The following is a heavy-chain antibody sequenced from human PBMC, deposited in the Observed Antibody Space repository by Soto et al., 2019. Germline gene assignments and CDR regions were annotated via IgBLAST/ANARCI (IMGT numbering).Heavy chain of an antibody. CDR2: ISSSSSYI. CDR3: ASLVRAGIAAAGKPYYYYYYYMDV. V-gene: IGHV3-21*01. CDR1: GFTFSSYS. D-gene: IGHD6-13*01. J-gene: IGHJ6*03. Sequence: PGGSLRLSCAASGFTFSSYSMNWVRQAPGKGLEWVSSISSSSSYIYYADSVKGRFTISRDNAKNSLYLQMNSLRAEDTAVYYCASLVRAGIAAAGKPYYYYYYYMDVWGKGTTVTVS.